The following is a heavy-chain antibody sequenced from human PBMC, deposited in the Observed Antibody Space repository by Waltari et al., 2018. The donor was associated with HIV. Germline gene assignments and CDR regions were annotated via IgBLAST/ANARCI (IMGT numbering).Heavy chain of an antibody. Sequence: QVHLVQSGPEVKRPGASVKIPRKGYGYIFMNFDVNWVLQAAGHGPEWLGWMNPNSGNTASPYIFEERVTMTRDVSTDTAYMEMSGLTPEDTAIYYCARNSSAKGNRYFYYGLDVWGQGTPVTV. V-gene: IGHV1-8*02. CDR2: MNPNSGNT. J-gene: IGHJ6*02. CDR3: ARNSSAKGNRYFYYGLDV. D-gene: IGHD3-22*01. CDR1: GYIFMNFD.